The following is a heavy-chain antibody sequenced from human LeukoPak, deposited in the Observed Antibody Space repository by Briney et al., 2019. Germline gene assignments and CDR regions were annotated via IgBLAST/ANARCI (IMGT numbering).Heavy chain of an antibody. CDR2: ITSRGDTI. Sequence: PGGSLRLSCAASGFTFINAWMTWVRQAPGKGLEWVSYITSRGDTIYYADSVKGRFTISRDNAKNSLYLQMNNLRAEDTAVYYCVRDRTVEFFPHWGQGTLVTVSS. CDR1: GFTFINAW. D-gene: IGHD4-23*01. V-gene: IGHV3-48*04. CDR3: VRDRTVEFFPH. J-gene: IGHJ1*01.